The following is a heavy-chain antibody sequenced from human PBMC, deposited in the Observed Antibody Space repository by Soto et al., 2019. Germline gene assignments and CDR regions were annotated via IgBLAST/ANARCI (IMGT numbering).Heavy chain of an antibody. D-gene: IGHD1-26*01. CDR3: SRRGPSQGMDV. CDR2: IYPADSDT. J-gene: IGHJ6*02. Sequence: PGESLKISCRTSGYRFPNYWIGWVRHMPGKGLEWMVIIYPADSDTRNSPSFQGQVTISADKSISTAYLHWSSLKVSDTAIYYCSRRGPSQGMDVWGQGTTVTVSS. CDR1: GYRFPNYW. V-gene: IGHV5-51*01.